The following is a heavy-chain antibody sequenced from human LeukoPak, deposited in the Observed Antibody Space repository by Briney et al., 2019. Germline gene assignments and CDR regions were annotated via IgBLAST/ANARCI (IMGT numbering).Heavy chain of an antibody. CDR2: ISYDGNIK. CDR1: GFTFNNYA. V-gene: IGHV3-30-3*01. Sequence: GGSLRLSCAASGFTFNNYAMHWVRQAPGKGLEWVAVISYDGNIKYYADSVKGRFTISGDSSKNTLYLQMNSLRTEDTAVYYCARGRIVGATSPSVYFDCWGQGTLVTVSS. D-gene: IGHD1-26*01. CDR3: ARGRIVGATSPSVYFDC. J-gene: IGHJ4*02.